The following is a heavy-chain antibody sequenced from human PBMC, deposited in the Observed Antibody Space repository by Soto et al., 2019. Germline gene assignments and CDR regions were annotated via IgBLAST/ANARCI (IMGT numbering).Heavy chain of an antibody. J-gene: IGHJ4*02. D-gene: IGHD6-13*01. V-gene: IGHV4-34*01. CDR3: ARGPGAANYFDY. Sequence: QVQLQQWGAGLLKPSETLSLTCAVYGGSFSGYYWSWIRQPPGKGLEWIGEINHSGSTNYNPSLKSRVTIPVDTSKNQFSLKLSSVTAADTAVYYCARGPGAANYFDYWGQGTLVTVSS. CDR1: GGSFSGYY. CDR2: INHSGST.